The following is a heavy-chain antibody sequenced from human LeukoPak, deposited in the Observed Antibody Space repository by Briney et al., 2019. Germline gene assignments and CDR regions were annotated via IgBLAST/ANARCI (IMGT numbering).Heavy chain of an antibody. CDR3: AREYLLGRNTIFEGYYYYMDV. V-gene: IGHV4-34*01. CDR1: GGSFSGYY. D-gene: IGHD3-3*01. CDR2: INHSGST. Sequence: PGETLSLTCAVYGGSFSGYYWSWLRQPPGKGLEWIGEINHSGSTNYNPSLKSRVTLSVDTSKNQFSLKLSSVTAADTAVYYCAREYLLGRNTIFEGYYYYMDVWGKGTTVTVSS. J-gene: IGHJ6*03.